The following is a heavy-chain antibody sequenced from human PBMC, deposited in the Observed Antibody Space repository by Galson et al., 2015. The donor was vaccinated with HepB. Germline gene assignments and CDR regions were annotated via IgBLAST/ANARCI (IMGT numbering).Heavy chain of an antibody. Sequence: SLRLSCAASGFTFSSYSMNWVRQAPGKGLEWVSSISSSSYIYYADSVKGRFTISRDNAKNSLYLQMNSLRAEDTAVYYCARDRIAVAAAGPTFDYWGQGTLVTVSS. J-gene: IGHJ4*02. V-gene: IGHV3-21*01. CDR2: ISSSSYI. CDR1: GFTFSSYS. CDR3: ARDRIAVAAAGPTFDY. D-gene: IGHD6-13*01.